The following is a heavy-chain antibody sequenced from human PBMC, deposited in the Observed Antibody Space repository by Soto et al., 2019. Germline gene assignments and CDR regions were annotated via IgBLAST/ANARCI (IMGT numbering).Heavy chain of an antibody. J-gene: IGHJ4*02. D-gene: IGHD3-22*01. Sequence: GGSLRLSCAASGFTFSSYSMSWVRQAPGKGLEWVSAISGSGGSTYYADSVKGRFTISRDNSKNTLYLQMNSLRAEDTAVYYCAKGRDSSGYYGLSDYWGQGTLVTVSS. CDR3: AKGRDSSGYYGLSDY. CDR1: GFTFSSYS. V-gene: IGHV3-23*01. CDR2: ISGSGGST.